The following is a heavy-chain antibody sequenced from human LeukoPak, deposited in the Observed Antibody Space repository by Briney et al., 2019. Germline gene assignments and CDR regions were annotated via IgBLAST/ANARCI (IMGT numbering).Heavy chain of an antibody. Sequence: GASVKVSCKASGYTFTSYGISWVRQAPGQGLEWMGWISAYNGNTNYAQKPQGRVTMTTDTSTSTAYMELRSLRSDDTAVYYCAIVNRYCSSTSCYRGPYYFDYWGQGTLVTVSS. CDR1: GYTFTSYG. J-gene: IGHJ4*02. CDR3: AIVNRYCSSTSCYRGPYYFDY. CDR2: ISAYNGNT. D-gene: IGHD2-2*02. V-gene: IGHV1-18*01.